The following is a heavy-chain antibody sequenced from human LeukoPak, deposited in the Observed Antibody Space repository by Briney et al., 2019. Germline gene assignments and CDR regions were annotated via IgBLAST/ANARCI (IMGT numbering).Heavy chain of an antibody. D-gene: IGHD3-22*01. V-gene: IGHV4-59*12. J-gene: IGHJ4*02. CDR1: GGSISSYY. Sequence: PSETLSLTCTVSGGSISSYYWSWIRQPPGKGLEWIGYIYYSGSTNYNPSLKSRVTISVGTSKNQFSLKLSSVTAADTAVYYCARSRVVRYYYDSSGYYYHFDYWGQGTLVTVS. CDR3: ARSRVVRYYYDSSGYYYHFDY. CDR2: IYYSGST.